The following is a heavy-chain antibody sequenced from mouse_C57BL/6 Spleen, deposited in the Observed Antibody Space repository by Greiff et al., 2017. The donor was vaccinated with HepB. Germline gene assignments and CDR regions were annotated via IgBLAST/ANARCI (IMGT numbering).Heavy chain of an antibody. CDR1: GYAFTNYL. Sequence: VQRVESGAELVRPGTSVKVSCKASGYAFTNYLIEWVKQRPGQGLEWIGVINPGSGGTNYNEKFKGKATLTADKSSSTAYMQLSSLTSEDSAVYFCARWGLLDAMDYWGQGTSVTVSS. V-gene: IGHV1-54*01. J-gene: IGHJ4*01. CDR2: INPGSGGT. D-gene: IGHD2-3*01. CDR3: ARWGLLDAMDY.